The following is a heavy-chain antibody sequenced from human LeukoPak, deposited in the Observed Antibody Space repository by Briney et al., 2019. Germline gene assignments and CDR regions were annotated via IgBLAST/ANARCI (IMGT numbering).Heavy chain of an antibody. CDR1: GGSISSSSYY. Sequence: SETLSLTCTVSGGSISSSSYYWGWIRQPPGKGLEWIGRIYASGSTNYNPSLKSRVTISVDTSKNQFSLKLSSVTAADTAVYYCARDRLGVYDLNPWGQGTLVTVSS. V-gene: IGHV4-39*07. J-gene: IGHJ5*02. CDR2: IYASGST. D-gene: IGHD3-3*01. CDR3: ARDRLGVYDLNP.